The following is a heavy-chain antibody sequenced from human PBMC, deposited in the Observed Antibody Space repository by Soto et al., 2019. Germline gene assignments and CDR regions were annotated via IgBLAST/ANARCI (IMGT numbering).Heavy chain of an antibody. J-gene: IGHJ6*03. D-gene: IGHD3-10*01. V-gene: IGHV3-33*01. Sequence: GGSLRLSCAASGFTFSSYGMHWVRQAPGKGLEWVAVIWYDGSNKYYADSVKGRFTISRDNSKNTLYLQMSSLRAEDTAVYYCARVVRGRYYYMDVWGKGTTVTVSS. CDR2: IWYDGSNK. CDR3: ARVVRGRYYYMDV. CDR1: GFTFSSYG.